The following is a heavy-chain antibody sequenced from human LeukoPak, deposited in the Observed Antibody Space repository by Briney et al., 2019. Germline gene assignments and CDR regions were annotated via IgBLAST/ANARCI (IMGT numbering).Heavy chain of an antibody. CDR2: VSAYNGNT. V-gene: IGHV1-18*01. J-gene: IGHJ4*02. CDR1: GYTFYTSG. CDR3: ARAGYYHRGGYYPDDY. Sequence: ASVKVSCKASGYTFYTSGVTWLRQAPGQGLEWMGWVSAYNGNTNYAQKFQGRVIMTTDTSTSTAYMELRSLKSDDTAVYYCARAGYYHRGGYYPDDYWGQGTLVTVSS. D-gene: IGHD3-22*01.